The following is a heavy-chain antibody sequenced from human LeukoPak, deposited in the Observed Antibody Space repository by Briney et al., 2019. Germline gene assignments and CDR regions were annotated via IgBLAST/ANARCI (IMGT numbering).Heavy chain of an antibody. CDR1: GXTVSSDD. J-gene: IGHJ3*02. D-gene: IGHD5-12*01. CDR2: IFSGAST. CDR3: ARGSPYSGYDLRAFDI. Sequence: TGGSLRLSCAASGXTVSSDDLSWVPQAPGKGLEWVSVIFSGASTYYADSVKGRLTISRDNSKNTLYLHMNSLSAEDTAVYYCARGSPYSGYDLRAFDIWGQGTTVTVSS. V-gene: IGHV3-66*01.